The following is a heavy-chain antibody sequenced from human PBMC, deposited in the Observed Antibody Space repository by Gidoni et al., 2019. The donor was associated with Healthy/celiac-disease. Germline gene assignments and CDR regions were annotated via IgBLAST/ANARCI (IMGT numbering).Heavy chain of an antibody. Sequence: QVQLVESGGGVVQPGRSLRLSCAASGFTFSSYAMHWVRQAPGKGLEWGAVISYDGSNKYYADSVKGRFTISRDNSKNTLYLQMNSLRAEDTAVYYCARDKGVFAGYSSGWSGLTIDYWGQGTLVTVSS. V-gene: IGHV3-30-3*01. D-gene: IGHD6-19*01. CDR2: ISYDGSNK. CDR1: GFTFSSYA. J-gene: IGHJ4*02. CDR3: ARDKGVFAGYSSGWSGLTIDY.